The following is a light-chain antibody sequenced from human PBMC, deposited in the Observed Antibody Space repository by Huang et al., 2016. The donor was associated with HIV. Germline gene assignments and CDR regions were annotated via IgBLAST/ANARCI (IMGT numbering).Light chain of an antibody. V-gene: IGKV1-5*03. CDR2: EAS. J-gene: IGKJ1*01. Sequence: DIQMTQSSSTLSASVGDRVTIACRASQSSSTWLAWYQQKPGRAPNLLIYEASTLESGVAERFSDDGSGTDFTLTISSLQPDDFATYYCQQYKSFPWTFCQGTKVEV. CDR3: QQYKSFPWT. CDR1: QSSSTW.